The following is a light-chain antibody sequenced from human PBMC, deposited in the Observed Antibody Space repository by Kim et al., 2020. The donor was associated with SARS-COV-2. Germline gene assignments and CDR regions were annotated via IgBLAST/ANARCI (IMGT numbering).Light chain of an antibody. J-gene: IGLJ3*02. V-gene: IGLV1-47*01. CDR1: NSNLGTNF. CDR3: VAWDDSLPGWV. Sequence: GEGVTISWSGSNSNLGTNFVYWYQQLPGTAPKLLMYRNDQRPSGVPDRFSGSKSGTSASLAISGLRSEDEADYYCVAWDDSLPGWVFGGGTKLTVL. CDR2: RND.